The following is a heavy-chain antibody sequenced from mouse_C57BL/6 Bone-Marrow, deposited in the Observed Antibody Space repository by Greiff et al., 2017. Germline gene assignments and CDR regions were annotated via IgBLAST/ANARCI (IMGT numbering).Heavy chain of an antibody. CDR1: GYTFTSYW. CDR3: ARGEIYYESWYFDV. Sequence: QVQLQQPGAELVKPGASVKMSCKASGYTFTSYWITWVKQRPGQGLEWIGDIYPGSGSTNYNEKFKSKATLTVDTSSSTAYMQLSSLTSADSAVYYCARGEIYYESWYFDVGGTGTTVTVSS. J-gene: IGHJ1*03. CDR2: IYPGSGST. D-gene: IGHD2-4*01. V-gene: IGHV1-55*01.